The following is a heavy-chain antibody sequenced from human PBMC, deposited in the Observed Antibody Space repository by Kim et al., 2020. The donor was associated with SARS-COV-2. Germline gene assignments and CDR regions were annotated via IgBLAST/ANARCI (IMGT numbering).Heavy chain of an antibody. J-gene: IGHJ5*02. D-gene: IGHD4-17*01. CDR1: VYTFTGYY. CDR3: ARSDGDYEHNWFDP. Sequence: ASVKVSCKASVYTFTGYYMHWVRQAPGQGLEWMGWINPNSGGTNYAQKFQGRVTMTRDTSISTAYMELSRLRSDDTAVYYCARSDGDYEHNWFDPWGQGTLVTVSS. V-gene: IGHV1-2*02. CDR2: INPNSGGT.